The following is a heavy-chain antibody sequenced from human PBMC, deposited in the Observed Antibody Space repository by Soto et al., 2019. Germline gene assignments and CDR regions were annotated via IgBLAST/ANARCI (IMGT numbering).Heavy chain of an antibody. D-gene: IGHD2-2*01. CDR1: GYTFTSYA. CDR2: INAGNGNT. J-gene: IGHJ5*02. Sequence: ASVKVSCKASGYTFTSYAMHWVRQAPGQRLEWMGWINAGNGNTKYSQKFQGRVTITRDTSASTAYMELSSLRSEDTAVYYCASSVECSSTGCQNWFDPWGQGTLVTVSS. CDR3: ASSVECSSTGCQNWFDP. V-gene: IGHV1-3*01.